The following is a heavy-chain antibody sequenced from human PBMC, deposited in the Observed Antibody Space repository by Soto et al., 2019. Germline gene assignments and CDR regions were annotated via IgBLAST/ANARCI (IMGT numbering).Heavy chain of an antibody. CDR3: ARGGSSGRYLYFDY. D-gene: IGHD1-26*01. CDR1: GYTFAIYA. J-gene: IGHJ4*02. CDR2: INAGNGDT. V-gene: IGHV1-3*01. Sequence: ASVKVSCKASGYTFAIYALHWVRQAPGQRLEWMGWINAGNGDTKYSQKSQDRVTITRDTSATTAYMELSSLTSEDTAVYYCARGGSSGRYLYFDYWGQGTLVTVSS.